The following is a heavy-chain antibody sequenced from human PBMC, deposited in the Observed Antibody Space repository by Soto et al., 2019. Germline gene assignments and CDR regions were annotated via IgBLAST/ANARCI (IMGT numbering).Heavy chain of an antibody. D-gene: IGHD2-2*01. J-gene: IGHJ6*03. Sequence: GGSLRLSCTASGFTFGDYAMSWFRQAPGKGLEWVGFIRSKDYGGTTEYAASVKGRFTISRDDSKSIAYLQMNSLKTEDTAVYYCTRDMVPDCSSTSCYYYYYYYMDVWGKGTTVTVSS. CDR2: IRSKDYGGTT. CDR3: TRDMVPDCSSTSCYYYYYYYMDV. CDR1: GFTFGDYA. V-gene: IGHV3-49*03.